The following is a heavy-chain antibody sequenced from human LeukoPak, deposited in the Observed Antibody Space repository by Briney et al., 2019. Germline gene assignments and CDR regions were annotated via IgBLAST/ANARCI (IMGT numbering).Heavy chain of an antibody. J-gene: IGHJ4*02. V-gene: IGHV3-23*01. CDR2: ISGAGSAT. D-gene: IGHD5-12*01. Sequence: GGSLRLSCAASGFTFSRYAMNWVRQTPGRGVEWLSAISGAGSATYYADSVRGRFTVSRNNSKYTLFLQMNSLSAEDTALYYCAKGGYTGYDAFDYWGQGALVTVSS. CDR3: AKGGYTGYDAFDY. CDR1: GFTFSRYA.